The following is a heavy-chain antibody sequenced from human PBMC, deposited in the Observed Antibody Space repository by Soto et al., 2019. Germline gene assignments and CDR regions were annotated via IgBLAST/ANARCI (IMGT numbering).Heavy chain of an antibody. V-gene: IGHV3-30*18. CDR1: GFTFSSYG. CDR2: ISYDGSNK. CDR3: AKLAVTTSLDY. Sequence: QVQLVESGGGVVQPGRSLRLSCAASGFTFSSYGMHWVRQAPGKGLEWVAVISYDGSNKYYADSVKGRFTISRDNSKNTLYLQMNSLRAEDTAVYYCAKLAVTTSLDYWGQGTLVTVSS. J-gene: IGHJ4*02. D-gene: IGHD2-21*02.